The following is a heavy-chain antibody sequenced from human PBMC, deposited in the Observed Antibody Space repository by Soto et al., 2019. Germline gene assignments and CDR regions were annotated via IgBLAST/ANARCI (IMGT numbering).Heavy chain of an antibody. CDR2: ISNDGGNK. CDR1: GLTFSLFA. D-gene: IGHD1-7*01. Sequence: SLRLSCAGSGLTFSLFAMHWLRQAPGGGLEWVAVISNDGGNKYYADSVKGRFTISRDNSRNTLYLQMNSLRGEDTAVYYCARGGTGTTRNWFDPWGQGTLVTVSS. CDR3: ARGGTGTTRNWFDP. V-gene: IGHV3-30-3*01. J-gene: IGHJ5*02.